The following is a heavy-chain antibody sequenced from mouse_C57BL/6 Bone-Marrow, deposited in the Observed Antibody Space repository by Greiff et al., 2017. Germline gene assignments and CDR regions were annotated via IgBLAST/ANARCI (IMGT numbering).Heavy chain of an antibody. V-gene: IGHV1-64*01. CDR2: IHPNSGST. J-gene: IGHJ4*01. CDR3: ARRGPAYYDGSSYGYYAMDY. D-gene: IGHD1-1*01. CDR1: GYTFTSYW. Sequence: QVQLQQPGAELVKPGASVKLSCKASGYTFTSYWMHWVKQRPGQGLEWIGMIHPNSGSTNYNEKFKSKATLTVDKSSSTAYMQLSSLTSEDSAVYYCARRGPAYYDGSSYGYYAMDYWGQGTSVTVSS.